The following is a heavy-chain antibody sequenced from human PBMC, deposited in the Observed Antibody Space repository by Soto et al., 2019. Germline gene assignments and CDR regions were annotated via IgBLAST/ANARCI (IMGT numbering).Heavy chain of an antibody. Sequence: QVQLVQSGAEVKKPGSSVKVSCKASGGTFSSYAISWVRQAPGQGLEWMGGIIPIFGTANYAQKFQGRVTITADESKSTAYMALSSLRSEDTAVYYCASREGGYCSGGSCSLDYWGQGTLVTVSS. V-gene: IGHV1-69*12. CDR3: ASREGGYCSGGSCSLDY. D-gene: IGHD2-15*01. CDR2: IIPIFGTA. J-gene: IGHJ4*02. CDR1: GGTFSSYA.